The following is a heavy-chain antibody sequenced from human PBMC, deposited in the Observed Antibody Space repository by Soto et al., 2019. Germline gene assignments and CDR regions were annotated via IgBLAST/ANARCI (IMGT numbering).Heavy chain of an antibody. CDR3: ARTRYSGYDIFDY. J-gene: IGHJ4*02. CDR2: IFSNDEK. D-gene: IGHD5-12*01. V-gene: IGHV2-26*01. CDR1: GFSLSNARMG. Sequence: SGPTLVNPTETLTLTCTVSGFSLSNARMGVSWIRQPPGKALEWLAHIFSNDEKSYSTSLKSRPTISKDTSKSQVVLTMTNMDPVDTATYYCARTRYSGYDIFDYWGQGTLVTVSS.